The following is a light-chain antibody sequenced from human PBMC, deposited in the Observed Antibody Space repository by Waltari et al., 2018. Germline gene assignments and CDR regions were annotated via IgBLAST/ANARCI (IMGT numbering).Light chain of an antibody. CDR1: QSVSSN. CDR2: GAS. Sequence: EIVMTQSPATLSVSPGERAPLSCRASQSVSSNLAWYQQKPGQAPRLLIDGASTRATGIPARFSGSGSGTEFTLTISSLQSEDFAVYYCQQYNNWPPTFGQGTRLEIK. V-gene: IGKV3-15*01. CDR3: QQYNNWPPT. J-gene: IGKJ5*01.